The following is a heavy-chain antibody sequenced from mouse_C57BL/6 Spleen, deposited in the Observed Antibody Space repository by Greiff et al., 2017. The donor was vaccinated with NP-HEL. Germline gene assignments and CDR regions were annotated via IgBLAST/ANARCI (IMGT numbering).Heavy chain of an antibody. D-gene: IGHD1-1*01. V-gene: IGHV1-15*01. CDR3: TRVDYGSSHWYFDV. CDR1: GYTFTDYG. Sequence: VQLQQSGAELVRPGASVTLSCKASGYTFTDYGMHWVKQTPVHGLEWIGAIDPENGGTAYNQKFKGKAILTADKSSSTAYMELRSLTSEDSAVDYCTRVDYGSSHWYFDVWGTGTTVTVSS. CDR2: IDPENGGT. J-gene: IGHJ1*03.